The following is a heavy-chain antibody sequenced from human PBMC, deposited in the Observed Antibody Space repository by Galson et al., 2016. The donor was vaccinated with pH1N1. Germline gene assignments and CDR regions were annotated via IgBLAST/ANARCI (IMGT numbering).Heavy chain of an antibody. D-gene: IGHD3-16*01. V-gene: IGHV4-31*03. CDR3: ARVPRGEQLYYFDY. Sequence: TLSLTCTVSGGSISSGGYYWSWIRQHPGKGLEWIGYIYYSGSTHYNPSLKSRVSISVDTSKNQFSLKLSSVTAADTAVYYCARVPRGEQLYYFDYWGQGTLVTVSS. CDR1: GGSISSGGYY. CDR2: IYYSGST. J-gene: IGHJ4*02.